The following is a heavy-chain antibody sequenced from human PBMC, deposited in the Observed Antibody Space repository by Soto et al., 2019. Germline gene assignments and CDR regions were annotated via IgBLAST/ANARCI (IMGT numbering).Heavy chain of an antibody. J-gene: IGHJ6*03. CDR1: GGTFSSYT. Sequence: QVPLVQSGAEVKKPGSSVKVSCKASGGTFSSYTISWVRQAPGQGLEWMGRIIPILGIANYAQKFQGRVTITADKSTSTAYMELSSLRSEDTAVYYCASPGSGYYYYMDVWGKGTTVTVSS. V-gene: IGHV1-69*02. CDR3: ASPGSGYYYYMDV. D-gene: IGHD3-10*01. CDR2: IIPILGIA.